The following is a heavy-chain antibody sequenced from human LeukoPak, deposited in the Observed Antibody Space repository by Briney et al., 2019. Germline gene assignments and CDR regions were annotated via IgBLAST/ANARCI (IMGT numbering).Heavy chain of an antibody. V-gene: IGHV3-21*01. CDR1: GFTFSSYS. CDR2: ISSSSSYI. CDR3: ARGGSSWDCDY. D-gene: IGHD6-13*01. Sequence: GGSLILSCAASGFTFSSYSMNWVRQAPGKGLEWVSSISSSSSYIYYADSVKGRFTISRDNAKNSLYLQMNSLRAEDTAVYYCARGGSSWDCDYWGQGTLVTVSS. J-gene: IGHJ4*02.